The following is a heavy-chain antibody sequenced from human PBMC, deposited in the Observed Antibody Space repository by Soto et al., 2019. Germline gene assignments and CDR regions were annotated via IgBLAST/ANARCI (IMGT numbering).Heavy chain of an antibody. J-gene: IGHJ5*02. CDR1: GFTFSSYV. D-gene: IGHD3-22*01. V-gene: IGHV3-23*04. CDR2: ISGSGGNT. Sequence: EVQLVESGGALVQPGGSLRLSCGASGFTFSSYVMSWVRQAPGKGLEWVSGISGSGGNTYYADSVKGRFTISRDNPRNTLFLQMNSLRAEDTALYFCVKEMGDYYDSSGSWFDAWDQGTLVTVSS. CDR3: VKEMGDYYDSSGSWFDA.